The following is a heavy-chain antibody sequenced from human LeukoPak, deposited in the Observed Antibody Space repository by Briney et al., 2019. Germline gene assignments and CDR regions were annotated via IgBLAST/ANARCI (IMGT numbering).Heavy chain of an antibody. V-gene: IGHV3-11*03. CDR2: ISSSSSYT. CDR1: GFTFGDYY. CDR3: ARQAQWEPREDY. D-gene: IGHD1-26*01. Sequence: SGGSLRLSCAASGFTFGDYYMSWMRQAPGKGLEWVSYISSSSSYTNYADSVKGRFTISRDNAKNSLYLQMNSLRAEDTAVYYCARQAQWEPREDYWGQGTLVTVSS. J-gene: IGHJ4*02.